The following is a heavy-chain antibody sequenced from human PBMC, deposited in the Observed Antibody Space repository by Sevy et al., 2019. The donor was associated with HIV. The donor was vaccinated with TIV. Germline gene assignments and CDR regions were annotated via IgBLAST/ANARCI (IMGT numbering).Heavy chain of an antibody. CDR1: GFTFSHHN. V-gene: IGHV3-48*02. J-gene: IGHJ5*02. Sequence: GGSLRLSCAASGFTFSHHNMNWVRQAPGKGLEWISYISKSGSTTYFADSVRGRFTISRDNAKNSLFLEMHSLTDEDKAVNYCARGENRELGTIPLEAWGGGIQVTDS. D-gene: IGHD7-27*01. CDR3: ARGENRELGTIPLEA. CDR2: ISKSGSTT.